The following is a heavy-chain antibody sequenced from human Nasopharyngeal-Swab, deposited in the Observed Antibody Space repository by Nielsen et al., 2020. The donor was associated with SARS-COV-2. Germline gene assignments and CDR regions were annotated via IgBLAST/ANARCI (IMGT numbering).Heavy chain of an antibody. V-gene: IGHV4-4*02. CDR1: GGSISSSNW. J-gene: IGHJ6*02. D-gene: IGHD3-10*01. CDR3: ARDPRLVTMVRGAYYYYCYGMDV. Sequence: SETLSLTCAVSGGSISSSNWWSWVRQPPGKGLEWIGEIYHSGSTNYNPSLKSRVTISVDKSKNQFSLKLSSVTAADTAVYYCARDPRLVTMVRGAYYYYCYGMDVWGQGTTVTVSS. CDR2: IYHSGST.